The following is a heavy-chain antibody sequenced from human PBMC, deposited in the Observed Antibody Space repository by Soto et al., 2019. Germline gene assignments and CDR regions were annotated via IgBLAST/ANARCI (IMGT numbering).Heavy chain of an antibody. CDR3: AKEPTVVTSTHFDY. CDR2: ISGSGGST. D-gene: IGHD2-15*01. Sequence: EVQLLESGGGLVQPGGSLRLSCSASGFTFSSYAMSWVRQAPGKGLEWVSAISGSGGSTYYSDSVKGRFTSPRDNSKNTLYLQMNSLRAEDTAVYYCAKEPTVVTSTHFDYWGQGTLVTVSS. J-gene: IGHJ4*02. CDR1: GFTFSSYA. V-gene: IGHV3-23*01.